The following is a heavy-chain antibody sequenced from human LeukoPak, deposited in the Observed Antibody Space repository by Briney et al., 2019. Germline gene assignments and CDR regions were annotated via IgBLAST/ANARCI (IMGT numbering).Heavy chain of an antibody. CDR2: IRSKAYGGTT. CDR3: TLAGRGYDYVWGSYRFDY. D-gene: IGHD3-16*02. V-gene: IGHV3-49*03. J-gene: IGHJ4*02. Sequence: GGSLRLSCTASGFTFGDYAMSWFRQAPGKGLEWVGFIRSKAYGGTTEYAASVKGRFTISRDDSKSIAYLQMNSLKTEDTAVYYCTLAGRGYDYVWGSYRFDYWGQGTLVTVSS. CDR1: GFTFGDYA.